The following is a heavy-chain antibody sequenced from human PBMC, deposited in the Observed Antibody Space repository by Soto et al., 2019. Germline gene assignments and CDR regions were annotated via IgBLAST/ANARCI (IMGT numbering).Heavy chain of an antibody. CDR3: AKNNRYCSSTNCFVFDY. CDR2: IKQDGSEK. J-gene: IGHJ4*02. V-gene: IGHV3-7*01. CDR1: GFTFSGYW. Sequence: EVQLVESGGGLVQPGGSLRLSCAASGFTFSGYWMSWVRQAPGKGLEWVANIKQDGSEKYYVDSVKGRFTISRYNAKNSLYLLMNSLRAEDTAVYYCAKNNRYCSSTNCFVFDYWGQGTLVTVSS. D-gene: IGHD2-2*01.